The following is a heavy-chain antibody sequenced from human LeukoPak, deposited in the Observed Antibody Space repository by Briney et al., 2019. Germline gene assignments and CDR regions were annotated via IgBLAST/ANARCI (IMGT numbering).Heavy chain of an antibody. D-gene: IGHD6-13*01. CDR3: ARDKISSWYINWFDP. Sequence: PGRSLRLSCAASGFTFSSYAMHWVRQAPGKGLEWVAVISYDGSNKYYADSVKGRFTISRDNSKNTLYLQMNSLRAEDTAVYYCARDKISSWYINWFDPWGQGTLVTVSS. CDR1: GFTFSSYA. J-gene: IGHJ5*02. V-gene: IGHV3-30*04. CDR2: ISYDGSNK.